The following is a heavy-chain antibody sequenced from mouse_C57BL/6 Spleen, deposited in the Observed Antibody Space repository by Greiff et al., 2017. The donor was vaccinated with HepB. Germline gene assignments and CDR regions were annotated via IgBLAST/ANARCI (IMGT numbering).Heavy chain of an antibody. CDR2: INPSSGYT. CDR3: ARGAYYSNTGGAMDY. Sequence: QVQLQQSGAELARPGASVKMSCKASGYTFTSYTMHWVKQRPGQGLEWIGYINPSSGYTKYNQKFKDKATLTADKSSSTAYMQLSSLTSEDSAVYYCARGAYYSNTGGAMDYWGQGTSVTVSS. V-gene: IGHV1-4*01. D-gene: IGHD2-5*01. CDR1: GYTFTSYT. J-gene: IGHJ4*01.